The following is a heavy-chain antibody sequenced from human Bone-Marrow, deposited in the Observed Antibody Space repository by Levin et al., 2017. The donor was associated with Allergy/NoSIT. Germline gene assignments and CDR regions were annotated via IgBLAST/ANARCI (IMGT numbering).Heavy chain of an antibody. J-gene: IGHJ6*02. CDR1: GGTFNTFA. V-gene: IGHV1-69*10. CDR2: IIPLFGVP. CDR3: AVPYGLYDMDV. D-gene: IGHD2/OR15-2a*01. Sequence: SVKVSCKASGGTFNTFAVNWVRQAPGQGLEWMGGIIPLFGVPHYAQKFQGRVSIIADKSTNIVYMELTSLRSEDTAVYYCAVPYGLYDMDVWGHGTTVIVSS.